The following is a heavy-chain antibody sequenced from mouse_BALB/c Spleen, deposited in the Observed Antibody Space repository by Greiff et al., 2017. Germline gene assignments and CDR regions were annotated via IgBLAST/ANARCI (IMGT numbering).Heavy chain of an antibody. CDR1: GFTFSDFY. V-gene: IGHV7-1*02. Sequence: DVMLVESGGGLVQPGGSLRLSCATSGFTFSDFYMEWVRQPPGKRLEWIAASRNKANDYTTEYSASVKGRFIVSRDTSQSILYLQMNALRAEDTAIYYCARVILRYAMDYWGQGTSVTVSS. CDR2: SRNKANDYTT. CDR3: ARVILRYAMDY. J-gene: IGHJ4*01.